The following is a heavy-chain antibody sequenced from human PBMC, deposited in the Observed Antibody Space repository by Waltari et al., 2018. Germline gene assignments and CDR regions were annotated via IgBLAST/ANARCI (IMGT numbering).Heavy chain of an antibody. D-gene: IGHD3-22*01. CDR3: ARHYYYDNSGFPDS. Sequence: VQLVQSGAEVRKAGESLKISCQVSGYTFKNWWIGWVRQLPGKGLEWMRMIYPGDSDARYSPSFEGQVTMSVDESTNTAYLQWSSLKASDSAMYYCARHYYYDNSGFPDSWGQGTLVTVAS. CDR1: GYTFKNWW. J-gene: IGHJ4*02. CDR2: IYPGDSDA. V-gene: IGHV5-51*01.